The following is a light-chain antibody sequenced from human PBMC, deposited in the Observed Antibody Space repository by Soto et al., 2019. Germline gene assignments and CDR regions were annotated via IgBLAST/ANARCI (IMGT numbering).Light chain of an antibody. CDR1: SSDLGRYNY. V-gene: IGLV2-14*03. Sequence: QSALTQPASVSGSPGQSITISCTGTSSDLGRYNYVSWYQQHPVKAPKLLIYDVTNRPSGVSDRFSGSKSGNTASLTISGLQAEDEADYYCTSYTTSNTVFGGGPKLTVL. CDR2: DVT. CDR3: TSYTTSNTV. J-gene: IGLJ2*01.